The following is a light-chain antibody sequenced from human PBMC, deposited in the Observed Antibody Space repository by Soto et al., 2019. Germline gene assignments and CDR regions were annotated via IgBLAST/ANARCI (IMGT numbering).Light chain of an antibody. V-gene: IGKV1-5*01. CDR3: QQYNTSWT. J-gene: IGKJ1*01. Sequence: DIQMTQSPSTLSASVGDRVTITCRASQSISGWLAWYQQKPGKAPKILIYDVSSLESGVPSRFSGSGSGTEFTLTISSLQPGDLATYYCQQYNTSWTLGQGTKVDI. CDR1: QSISGW. CDR2: DVS.